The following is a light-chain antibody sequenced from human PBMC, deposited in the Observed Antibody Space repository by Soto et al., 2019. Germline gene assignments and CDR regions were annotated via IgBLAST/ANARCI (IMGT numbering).Light chain of an antibody. CDR1: QGISSY. Sequence: AIRMTQSPSSFSASTGDRVTITWRASQGISSYLAWYQQKPGKAPKLLIYSASTLQSGVPSRFSGSGSGTDFTLTLSCMQPEDFATYYCQQYYSYPFTFGQGTKIEIK. CDR3: QQYYSYPFT. V-gene: IGKV1-8*01. J-gene: IGKJ2*01. CDR2: SAS.